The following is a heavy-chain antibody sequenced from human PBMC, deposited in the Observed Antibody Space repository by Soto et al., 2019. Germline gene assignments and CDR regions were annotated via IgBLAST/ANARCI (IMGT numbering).Heavy chain of an antibody. CDR1: GDSISSGYY. D-gene: IGHD7-27*01. J-gene: IGHJ4*02. V-gene: IGHV4-38-2*02. Sequence: SETLSLTCAVSGDSISSGYYWAWIRQPPGKGLEWIGSIYHSGTTYYNPSLKSRVTISVDTSKNQFSLKLSSVTAADTAVYYCARDDTLTLTYWGQGTLVTSPQ. CDR2: IYHSGTT. CDR3: ARDDTLTLTY.